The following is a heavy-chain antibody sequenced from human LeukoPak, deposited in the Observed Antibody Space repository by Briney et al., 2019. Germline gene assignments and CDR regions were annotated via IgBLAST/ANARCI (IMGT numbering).Heavy chain of an antibody. Sequence: GGSQRLSCAASGFTFSTYAMHWVRQAPGKGLEYVSTITSNGGSTYYANSVKGRFTISRDNSKNTLYLQMGSLRAEDMAVYYCARGHRNFDFGGPGTLVTVSS. V-gene: IGHV3-64*01. J-gene: IGHJ4*02. CDR1: GFTFSTYA. CDR2: ITSNGGST. CDR3: ARGHRNFDF.